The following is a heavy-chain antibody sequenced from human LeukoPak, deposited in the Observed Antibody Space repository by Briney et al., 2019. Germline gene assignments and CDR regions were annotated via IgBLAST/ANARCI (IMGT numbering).Heavy chain of an antibody. V-gene: IGHV3-53*01. CDR2: IYSCGST. CDR1: GFTVSSNY. D-gene: IGHD3-22*01. Sequence: PGGSLRLSCAASGFTVSSNYMSWVRQAPGKGLEWVSVIYSCGSTYYADSVKGRFTISRDNSKNTLYLQMKRLRADDTAVYYCVKDLDSSGYSYQGFDYWGQGTLVTVAS. CDR3: VKDLDSSGYSYQGFDY. J-gene: IGHJ4*02.